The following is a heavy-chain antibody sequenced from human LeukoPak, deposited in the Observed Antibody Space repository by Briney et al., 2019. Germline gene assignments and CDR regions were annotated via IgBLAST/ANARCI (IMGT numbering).Heavy chain of an antibody. V-gene: IGHV4-34*01. CDR1: GGSFSGYY. CDR2: INHSGST. D-gene: IGHD6-13*01. CDR3: ERAGGIAGLVI. J-gene: IGHJ3*02. Sequence: SETLSLTCAVYGGSFSGYYWSWIRQPPGKGLEWIGEINHSGSTNYNPSLKSRVTISVDTSKNQFSLKLSSVTAADTAVYYCERAGGIAGLVIWGQGTMVTVSS.